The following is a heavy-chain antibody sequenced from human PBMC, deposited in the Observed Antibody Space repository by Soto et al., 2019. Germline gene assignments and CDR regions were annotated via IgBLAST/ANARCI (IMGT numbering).Heavy chain of an antibody. J-gene: IGHJ4*02. V-gene: IGHV3-30*18. CDR3: AKNVVPLSPDLYLEY. Sequence: GGSLTLSCAASGFSFRDYGMHWVRQAAGKGLYWVAVISFDRSNKYYADSVNGRFTISRDNSKNALYLQIDSLRAEDTAVYYCAKNVVPLSPDLYLEYWGQGTMVTVSS. CDR1: GFSFRDYG. CDR2: ISFDRSNK. D-gene: IGHD3-16*01.